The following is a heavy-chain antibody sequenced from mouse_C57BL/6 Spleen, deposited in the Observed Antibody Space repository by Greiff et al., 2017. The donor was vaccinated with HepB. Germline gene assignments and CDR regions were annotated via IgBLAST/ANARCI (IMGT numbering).Heavy chain of an antibody. V-gene: IGHV1-15*01. J-gene: IGHJ4*01. CDR2: IDPETGGT. CDR3: TSDSSGYNYAMDY. CDR1: GYTFTDYE. Sequence: QVQLKESGAELVRPGASVTLSCKASGYTFTDYEMHWVKQTPVHGLEWIGAIDPETGGTAYNQKFKGKAILTADKSSSTAYMELRSLTSEDSAVYYCTSDSSGYNYAMDYWGQGTSVTVSS. D-gene: IGHD3-2*02.